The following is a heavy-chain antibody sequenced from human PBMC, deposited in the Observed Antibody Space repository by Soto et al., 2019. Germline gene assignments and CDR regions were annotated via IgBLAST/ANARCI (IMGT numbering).Heavy chain of an antibody. Sequence: QVQLQESGPGLVKPSETLSLTCTVSGGSISSYYWSWIRQPPGKGLEWIGYIYYSGSTNYNPSLKSRVTIPVAPSKTHFSLRLSFVAAADTAGFTCARESGRYCRGGTCPGGGFLGYWGQGTLVTVSS. J-gene: IGHJ4*02. V-gene: IGHV4-59*01. CDR2: IYYSGST. CDR3: ARESGRYCRGGTCPGGGFLGY. CDR1: GGSISSYY. D-gene: IGHD2-15*01.